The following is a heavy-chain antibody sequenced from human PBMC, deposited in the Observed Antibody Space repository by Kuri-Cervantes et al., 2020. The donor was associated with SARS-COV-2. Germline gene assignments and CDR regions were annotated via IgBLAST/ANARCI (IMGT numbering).Heavy chain of an antibody. Sequence: GGSLRLSCKASGYTFTSYYMHWVRQAPGQGLEWMGIINPSGGSTSYAQKFQGRVTMTRDTSTSTVYMELSSLRSEDTAVYYCAGSGYDRGGYFDYWGQGTLVTVSS. D-gene: IGHD5-12*01. CDR1: GYTFTSYY. V-gene: IGHV1-46*01. CDR2: INPSGGST. CDR3: AGSGYDRGGYFDY. J-gene: IGHJ4*02.